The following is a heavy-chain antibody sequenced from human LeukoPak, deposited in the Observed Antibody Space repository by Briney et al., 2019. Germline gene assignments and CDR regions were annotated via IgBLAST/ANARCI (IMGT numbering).Heavy chain of an antibody. D-gene: IGHD3-10*01. CDR1: GDSIVTDY. J-gene: IGHJ4*02. CDR2: IYTSGST. Sequence: PSETLSLTCTVSGDSIVTDYWSWIRQPAGKGLEWIGRIYTSGSTNYNPSLKSRVTVSVGMSKNQSSLKLSSVTAADTAVYYCAAAERRGVGSVSYHAIEYWGQGTLVTVSS. CDR3: AAAERRGVGSVSYHAIEY. V-gene: IGHV4-4*07.